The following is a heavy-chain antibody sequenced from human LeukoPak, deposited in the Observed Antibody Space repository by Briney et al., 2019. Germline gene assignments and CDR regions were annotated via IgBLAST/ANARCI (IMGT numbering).Heavy chain of an antibody. Sequence: SETLSLTCDVSGVSINTCCYYWTWIRQPPGKGLGWIGYKYYSGSTRYNSSRRSRLTISLDSSKNQFSLRLTSVTAADTAVYYCARGRSYGFDFDSWGPGTLVIVSS. CDR1: GVSINTCCYY. D-gene: IGHD5-18*01. CDR2: KYYSGST. CDR3: ARGRSYGFDFDS. V-gene: IGHV4-61*01. J-gene: IGHJ4*02.